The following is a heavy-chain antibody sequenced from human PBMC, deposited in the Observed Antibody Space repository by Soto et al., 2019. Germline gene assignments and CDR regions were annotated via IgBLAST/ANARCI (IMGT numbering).Heavy chain of an antibody. J-gene: IGHJ6*02. CDR2: TYHSDST. D-gene: IGHD1-26*01. V-gene: IGHV4-30-2*01. CDR3: ARGWWEREGYLMDV. Sequence: PSETLSLTCGVSGDTISTGGYSWAWIRQPPGKALERIGHTYHSDSTYYNPSLKSRVTISVDTSRNQFSLTLTSMTAADTAVYYCARGWWEREGYLMDVWGQGTTVTVSS. CDR1: GDTISTGGYS.